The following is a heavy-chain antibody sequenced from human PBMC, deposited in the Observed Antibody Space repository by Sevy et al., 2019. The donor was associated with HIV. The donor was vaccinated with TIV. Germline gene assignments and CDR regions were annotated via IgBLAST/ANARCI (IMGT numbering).Heavy chain of an antibody. J-gene: IGHJ4*02. D-gene: IGHD5-12*01. CDR1: GGSISGSFNY. CDR3: ARHSLDGYNRGNFDY. CDR2: SYYSGST. Sequence: SETLSLTCTVSGGSISGSFNYWGWIRQPPGKGLEWIGSSYYSGSTYYNSSLKNRVTISVDTSKNHFSLKLRYVTAADTAVYYCARHSLDGYNRGNFDYWGQGTLVTVSS. V-gene: IGHV4-39*01.